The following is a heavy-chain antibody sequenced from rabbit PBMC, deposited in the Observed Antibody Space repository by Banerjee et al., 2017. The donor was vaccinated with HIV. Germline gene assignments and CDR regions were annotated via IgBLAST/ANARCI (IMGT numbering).Heavy chain of an antibody. D-gene: IGHD3-1*01. CDR3: ARRDAGYGYRWTTRLAL. V-gene: IGHV1S45*01. CDR2: INSSSRNV. Sequence: QEQLEESGGDLVKPEGSLTITCTASGFSFSNKYVMCWVRQAPGKGLEWIGCINSSSRNVVYASWATGRFTISKTSSTTVTLQMTSLTAADTATYFCARRDAGYGYRWTTRLALWGPGTLVTVS. J-gene: IGHJ3*01. CDR1: GFSFSNKYV.